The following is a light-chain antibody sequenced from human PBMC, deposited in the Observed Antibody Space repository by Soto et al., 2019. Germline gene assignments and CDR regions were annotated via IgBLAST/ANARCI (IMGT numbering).Light chain of an antibody. V-gene: IGLV2-14*01. CDR2: DVS. Sequence: QSALTQPASVSGSPGQSITISCTGTSSDVGGYIYVSWHQQHPGTAPKLMIYDVSNRPSGVSNRFSGSKSGNTASLTISGLQAEDEADYYFSSFTISNTLVFGGGTKLTVL. CDR1: SSDVGGYIY. J-gene: IGLJ2*01. CDR3: SSFTISNTLV.